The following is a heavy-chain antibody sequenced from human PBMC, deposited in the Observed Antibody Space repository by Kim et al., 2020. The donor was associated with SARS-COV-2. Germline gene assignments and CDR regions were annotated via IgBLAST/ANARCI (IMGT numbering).Heavy chain of an antibody. CDR3: ARDRAAADY. Sequence: SETLSLTCTVSGGSISSYYWSWIRQPPGKGLEWIGYIYYSGSTNYNPSLKSRVTISVDTSKNQFSLKLSSVTAADTAVYYCARDRAAADYWGQGTLVTVSS. D-gene: IGHD6-13*01. V-gene: IGHV4-59*01. CDR1: GGSISSYY. CDR2: IYYSGST. J-gene: IGHJ4*02.